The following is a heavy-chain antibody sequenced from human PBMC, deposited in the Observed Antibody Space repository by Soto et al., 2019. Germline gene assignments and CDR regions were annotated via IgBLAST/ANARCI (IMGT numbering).Heavy chain of an antibody. CDR2: IYYTGDT. V-gene: IGHV4-59*01. CDR3: ARGGWSHDS. CDR1: GDSMDNNY. J-gene: IGHJ4*02. D-gene: IGHD2-15*01. Sequence: VQLQESGPGLVKPSETLSLTCTVSGDSMDNNYWSWVRQSPGKGLEWIGYIYYTGDTNYNPSLTSRLTILVATSKNQFSLNLRSVTTADTAVYYCARGGWSHDSWGQGALVTVSS.